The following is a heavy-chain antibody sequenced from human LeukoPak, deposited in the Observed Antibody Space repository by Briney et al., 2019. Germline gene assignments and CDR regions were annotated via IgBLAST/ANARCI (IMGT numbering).Heavy chain of an antibody. J-gene: IGHJ6*02. CDR2: MNPNSGNT. V-gene: IGHV1-8*01. Sequence: ASVKVSCKASGYTFTSYDINWVRQATGQGLEWMGWMNPNSGNTGYAQKFQGRVTMTRNTSISTAHMELSSLRSEDTAVYYCARPRLRFLEYGMDVWGQGTTVTVSS. CDR3: ARPRLRFLEYGMDV. D-gene: IGHD3-3*01. CDR1: GYTFTSYD.